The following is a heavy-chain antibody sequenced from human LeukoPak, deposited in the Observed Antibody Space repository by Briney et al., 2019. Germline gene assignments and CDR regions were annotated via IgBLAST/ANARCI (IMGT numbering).Heavy chain of an antibody. CDR1: GGSISSYY. D-gene: IGHD6-19*01. CDR2: IYTSGST. Sequence: SETLSLTCTVSGGSISSYYWSWIRQPAGKGLEWIGRIYTSGSTNYNPSLKSRVTMSVDTSKNQFSLKLSSLTAADTAVYYCARVAVGKQLAPTYYYYMDVWGKGTTVTVSS. J-gene: IGHJ6*03. V-gene: IGHV4-4*07. CDR3: ARVAVGKQLAPTYYYYMDV.